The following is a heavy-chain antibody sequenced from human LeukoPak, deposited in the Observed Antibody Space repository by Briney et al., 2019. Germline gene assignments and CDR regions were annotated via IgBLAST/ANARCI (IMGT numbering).Heavy chain of an antibody. CDR2: IKQDGSEK. CDR3: ARAIGMGSGWYGYYYYYMDV. J-gene: IGHJ6*03. Sequence: GGSLRLSCAASGFTFSSYVMHWVRQAPGKGLEWVANIKQDGSEKYYVDSVKGRFTISRDNAKNSLYLQMNSLRAEDTAVYYCARAIGMGSGWYGYYYYYMDVWGKGTTVTISS. V-gene: IGHV3-7*01. CDR1: GFTFSSYV. D-gene: IGHD6-19*01.